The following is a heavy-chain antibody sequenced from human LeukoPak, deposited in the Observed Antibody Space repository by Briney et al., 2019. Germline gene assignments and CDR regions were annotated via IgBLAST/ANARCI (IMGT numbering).Heavy chain of an antibody. CDR3: AKDRLWRAVAGPPMGDAFDI. CDR2: INPNSGGT. CDR1: GYTFTGYY. V-gene: IGHV1-2*02. J-gene: IGHJ3*02. Sequence: ASVKVSCKASGYTFTGYYMHWVRQAPGQGLEWMGWINPNSGGTNYAQKFQGRVTMTRDTSISTAYMELSRLRSDDTAVYYCAKDRLWRAVAGPPMGDAFDIWGQGTMVTVSS. D-gene: IGHD6-19*01.